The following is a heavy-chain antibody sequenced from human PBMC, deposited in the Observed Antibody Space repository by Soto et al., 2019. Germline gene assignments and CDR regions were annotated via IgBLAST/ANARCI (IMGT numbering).Heavy chain of an antibody. CDR1: GGTFNRYT. Sequence: VQLVQSGAEVKKPGSSVKLSCKASGGTFNRYTISWVRQAPGQGLEWMGGIIPIFGTANYAQKFQGRVAIIADESTSAAYIELRSLRSEYTAVYYCALWGFRDGNNSKYNYSGMDVWGQGTTVIVSS. V-gene: IGHV1-69*01. J-gene: IGHJ6*02. D-gene: IGHD1-1*01. CDR2: IIPIFGTA. CDR3: ALWGFRDGNNSKYNYSGMDV.